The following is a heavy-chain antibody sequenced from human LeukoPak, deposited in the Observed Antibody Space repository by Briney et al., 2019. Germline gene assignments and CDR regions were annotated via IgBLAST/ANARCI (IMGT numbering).Heavy chain of an antibody. V-gene: IGHV3-30*03. J-gene: IGHJ4*02. CDR2: ISYDGSNK. Sequence: GGSLRPSCAASGFTFSSYGMHWVRQAPGKGLEWVAVISYDGSNKYYADSVKGRFTISRDNSKNTLYLQMNSLRAEDTAVYYCAVITTLDYWGQGTLVTVSS. CDR1: GFTFSSYG. CDR3: AVITTLDY. D-gene: IGHD3-22*01.